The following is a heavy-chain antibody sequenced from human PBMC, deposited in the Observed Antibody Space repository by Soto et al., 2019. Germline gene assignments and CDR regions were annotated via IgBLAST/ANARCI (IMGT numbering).Heavy chain of an antibody. J-gene: IGHJ4*02. CDR1: GDSISSGGYL. CDR3: ARGRGTYTDY. V-gene: IGHV4-31*03. CDR2: IYHSGTA. Sequence: QVQLQESGPGLVKPSQTLSLTCIVSGDSISSGGYLWTWIRQYPGKGLEWMGYIYHSGTAFYNPSLKSRLTISVDTSNNQFDLRLRSVTAADTAVYYCARGRGTYTDYWGQGTLVIVSS. D-gene: IGHD2-2*02.